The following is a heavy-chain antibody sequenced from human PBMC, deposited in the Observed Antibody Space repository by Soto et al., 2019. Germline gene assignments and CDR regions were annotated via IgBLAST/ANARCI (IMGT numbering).Heavy chain of an antibody. CDR3: ARGAGAPGAFDI. CDR1: GFTFSSYA. D-gene: IGHD1-26*01. Sequence: ESGGGVVQPGRSLRLSCAASGFTFSSYAMHWVRQAPGKGLEWVAVISYDGSNKYYADSVKGRFTISRDNSKNTLYLQMNSLRAEDTAVYYCARGAGAPGAFDIWGQGTMVTVSS. V-gene: IGHV3-30-3*01. CDR2: ISYDGSNK. J-gene: IGHJ3*02.